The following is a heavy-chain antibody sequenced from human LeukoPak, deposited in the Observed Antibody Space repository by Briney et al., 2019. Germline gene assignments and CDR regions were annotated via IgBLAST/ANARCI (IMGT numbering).Heavy chain of an antibody. V-gene: IGHV4-38-2*02. CDR2: IYHSGST. CDR1: GYSISSGYY. J-gene: IGHJ1*01. D-gene: IGHD3-10*01. CDR3: ARDGVLLWFGELSAYFQH. Sequence: SETLSLTCTVSGYSISSGYYWGWIRQPPGKGLEWIGSIYHSGSTYYNPSLKSRVTISVDTSKNQFSLKLSSVTAADTAVYYCARDGVLLWFGELSAYFQHWGQGTLVTVSS.